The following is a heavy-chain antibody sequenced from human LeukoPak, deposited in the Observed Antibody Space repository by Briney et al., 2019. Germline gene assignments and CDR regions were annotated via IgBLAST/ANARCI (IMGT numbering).Heavy chain of an antibody. J-gene: IGHJ4*02. CDR2: IRGSGGST. D-gene: IGHD3-22*01. Sequence: GSLRLSCAASGFTFSSYAMSWVRQAPGKGLEWVSAIRGSGGSTYYADSVKGRFTISRDNSKNTLYLQMNSLRAEDTAVYYCAKDPHYYDSSGYYYTTWFDYWGQGTLVTVSS. CDR1: GFTFSSYA. V-gene: IGHV3-23*01. CDR3: AKDPHYYDSSGYYYTTWFDY.